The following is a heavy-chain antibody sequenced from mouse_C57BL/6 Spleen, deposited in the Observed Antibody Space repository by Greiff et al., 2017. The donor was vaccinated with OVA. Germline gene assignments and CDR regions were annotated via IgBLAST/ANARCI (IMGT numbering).Heavy chain of an antibody. CDR2: INPSTGGT. V-gene: IGHV1-42*01. Sequence: VQLQQSGPELVKPGASVTISCKASGYSFTGYYMNWVKQSPEKSLEWIGEINPSTGGTTYNQKFKAKATLTVDKSSSTAYMQLKSLTSEDSAVYYCARCDYYGSSYDAMDYWGQGTSVTVSS. CDR1: GYSFTGYY. CDR3: ARCDYYGSSYDAMDY. J-gene: IGHJ4*01. D-gene: IGHD1-1*01.